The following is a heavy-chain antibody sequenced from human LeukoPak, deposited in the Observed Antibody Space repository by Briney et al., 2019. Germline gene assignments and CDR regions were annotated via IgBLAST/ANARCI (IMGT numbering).Heavy chain of an antibody. CDR2: INHSGST. V-gene: IGHV4-34*01. J-gene: IGHJ6*03. CDR1: GGSFSGYY. Sequence: KSSETLSLTCAVYGGSFSGYYWSWIRQPPGKGLEWIGEINHSGSTNYNPSLKSRVTISVDTSKNQFSLKLSSVTAADTAVYYCARGRRYYYMDVWGKGTTVTVSS. CDR3: ARGRRYYYMDV.